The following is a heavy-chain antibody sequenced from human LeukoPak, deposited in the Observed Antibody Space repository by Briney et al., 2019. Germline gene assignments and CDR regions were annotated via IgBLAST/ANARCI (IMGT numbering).Heavy chain of an antibody. D-gene: IGHD1-1*01. V-gene: IGHV4-31*03. CDR2: IYYSGST. CDR3: ARDGVPKYYYYGMDV. CDR1: GGSISSGGYY. J-gene: IGHJ6*02. Sequence: SETLSLTCTVSGGSISSGGYYWSWIRQHPGKGLEWIGYIYYSGSTYYNPSHKSRVTISVDTSKNQFSLKLSSVTAADTAVYYCARDGVPKYYYYGMDVWGQGTTVTVSS.